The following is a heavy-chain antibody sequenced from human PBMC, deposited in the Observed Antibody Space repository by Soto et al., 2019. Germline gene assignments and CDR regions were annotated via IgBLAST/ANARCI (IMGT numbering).Heavy chain of an antibody. CDR3: ARDKYSSGWYYFDY. D-gene: IGHD6-19*01. CDR2: IYYSGST. V-gene: IGHV4-59*01. J-gene: IGHJ4*02. Sequence: SETLSLTCTVSGGSIISYYWSWIRQPPGKGLEWIGYIYYSGSTNYNPSLKSRVTISVDTSKNQFSLKLSSVTAAGTAVYYCARDKYSSGWYYFDYWGQGTLVTVSS. CDR1: GGSIISYY.